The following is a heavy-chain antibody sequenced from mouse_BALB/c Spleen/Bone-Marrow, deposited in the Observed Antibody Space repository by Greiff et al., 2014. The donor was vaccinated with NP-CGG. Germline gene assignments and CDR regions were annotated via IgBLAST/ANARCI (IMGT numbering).Heavy chain of an antibody. CDR3: ASYRYAWYFDV. J-gene: IGHJ1*01. CDR1: GFNIKDTY. Sequence: VQLQQPGAELVKPGASVKLSCTASGFNIKDTYMHWVKQRPEQGLEWIGRIDPANGNTEYDPKFQGKATITADTSSNTAYLQLSSLTSEDTAVYYCASYRYAWYFDVWGAGTTVTVSS. V-gene: IGHV14-3*02. CDR2: IDPANGNT. D-gene: IGHD2-14*01.